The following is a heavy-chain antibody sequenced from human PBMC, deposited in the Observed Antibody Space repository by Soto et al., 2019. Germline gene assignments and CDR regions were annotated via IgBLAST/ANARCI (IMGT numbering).Heavy chain of an antibody. V-gene: IGHV3-15*07. CDR1: GFSFKNAW. CDR2: IKNKNDGGTT. D-gene: IGHD3-10*01. Sequence: EAELVESGGGLVKPGGSLTLSCAASGFSFKNAWMNCVRQAPGKGLEWVGRIKNKNDGGTTDYAAFVQGRFNISRDAPENTLYLHMTGLKTEDTAVYFCTGLWFGEIYNYWGQGSLVTVSS. CDR3: TGLWFGEIYNY. J-gene: IGHJ4*01.